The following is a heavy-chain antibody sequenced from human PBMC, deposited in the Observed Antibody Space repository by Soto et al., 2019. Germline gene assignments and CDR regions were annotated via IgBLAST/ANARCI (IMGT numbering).Heavy chain of an antibody. CDR3: ARDRMGIAAAGSYYYYYGMEV. CDR1: GGSISSYY. Sequence: SETLSLTCTVSGGSISSYYWSWIRQPPGKGLEWIGYIYYSGSTNYNPSLKGRVTISVDTSKNQFSLKLSSVTAADTAVYYCARDRMGIAAAGSYYYYYGMEVWGQGITVTVSS. J-gene: IGHJ6*02. V-gene: IGHV4-59*01. D-gene: IGHD6-13*01. CDR2: IYYSGST.